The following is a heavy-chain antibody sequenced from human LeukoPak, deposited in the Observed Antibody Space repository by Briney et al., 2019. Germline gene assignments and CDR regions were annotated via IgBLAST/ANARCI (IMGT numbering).Heavy chain of an antibody. V-gene: IGHV4-59*01. D-gene: IGHD6-13*01. Sequence: PSETLSLTCTVSGGSISSYYWSWIRQPPGKGLEWIGYIYYSGSTNYNPSLKSRVTISVDTSKNQFSLKLSSATAADTAVYYCARGYLAAAGTGNWFDPWGQGTLVTVSS. J-gene: IGHJ5*02. CDR2: IYYSGST. CDR1: GGSISSYY. CDR3: ARGYLAAAGTGNWFDP.